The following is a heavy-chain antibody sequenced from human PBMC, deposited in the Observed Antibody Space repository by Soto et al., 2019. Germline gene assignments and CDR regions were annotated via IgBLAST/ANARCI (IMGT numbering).Heavy chain of an antibody. CDR2: IWYDGSNK. V-gene: IGHV3-33*01. D-gene: IGHD3-3*01. CDR3: ARDWWIGFGVVIYAFDI. Sequence: QVQLVESGGGVVQPGRSLRLSCAASGFTFSSYGMHWVRQAPGKGLEWVAVIWYDGSNKYYADSVKGRFTISRDNSKNTLYLPMNSLRAEDTAVYYCARDWWIGFGVVIYAFDIWGQGTMVTVSS. CDR1: GFTFSSYG. J-gene: IGHJ3*02.